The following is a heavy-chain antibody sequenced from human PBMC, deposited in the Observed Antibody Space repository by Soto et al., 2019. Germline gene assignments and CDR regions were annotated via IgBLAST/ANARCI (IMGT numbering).Heavy chain of an antibody. V-gene: IGHV4-59*11. J-gene: IGHJ5*02. D-gene: IGHD3-3*01. Sequence: PSETLSLTCTVSGGSISSHYWSWIRQPPGKELEWIGYIYSSGSTNYNPSLKSRVTISVDTSKNQFSLKLNSVTAADTAVYYCAREKSDFWNGYTKNWFDTWGQGTPVTVSS. CDR1: GGSISSHY. CDR2: IYSSGST. CDR3: AREKSDFWNGYTKNWFDT.